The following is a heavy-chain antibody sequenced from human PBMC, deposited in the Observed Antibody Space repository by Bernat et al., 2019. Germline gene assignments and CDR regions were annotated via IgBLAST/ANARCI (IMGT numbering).Heavy chain of an antibody. CDR2: IYYSGST. V-gene: IGHV4-59*01. CDR1: GGSISSYY. CDR3: AGDGGYCSSTSCDNWFDP. Sequence: QVQLQESGPGLVKPSETLSLTCTVSGGSISSYYWSWIRQPPGKGLEWIGYIYYSGSTNYNPSLKSRVTISVDTSKNQFSLKLSSVTAADTAVYYCAGDGGYCSSTSCDNWFDPWGKGTLVTVSS. D-gene: IGHD2-2*01. J-gene: IGHJ5*02.